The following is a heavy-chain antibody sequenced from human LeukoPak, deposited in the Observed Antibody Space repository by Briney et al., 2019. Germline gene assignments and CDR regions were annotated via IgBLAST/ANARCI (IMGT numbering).Heavy chain of an antibody. Sequence: GASVKVSCKASGGTFSSYAISWVRQAPGQGLEWMGGIIPIFGTANYAQKFQGGVTITTDESTSTAYMELSSLRSEDTAVYYCARAARHPLFWSGYYNFDYWGQGTLVTVSS. J-gene: IGHJ4*02. D-gene: IGHD3-3*01. CDR3: ARAARHPLFWSGYYNFDY. CDR2: IIPIFGTA. CDR1: GGTFSSYA. V-gene: IGHV1-69*05.